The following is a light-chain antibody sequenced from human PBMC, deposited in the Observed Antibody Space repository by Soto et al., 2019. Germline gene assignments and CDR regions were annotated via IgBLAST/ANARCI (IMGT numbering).Light chain of an antibody. Sequence: DIVMSQTPLSLSVTPGQPAPISCRSSQSLLSSGGVTYLFWYLQRPGQSPQLLIYEGSNRISEVPDRFSGSGSGTDFTLKISRVEAEDAGVYYCVQSTQLPLTVGQGTRLEVK. CDR2: EGS. J-gene: IGKJ5*01. CDR1: QSLLSSGGVTY. CDR3: VQSTQLPLT. V-gene: IGKV2D-29*02.